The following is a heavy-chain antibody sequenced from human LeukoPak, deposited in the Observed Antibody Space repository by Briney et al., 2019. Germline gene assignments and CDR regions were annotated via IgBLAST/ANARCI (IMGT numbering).Heavy chain of an antibody. CDR1: GFTFSSYS. V-gene: IGHV3-21*01. Sequence: AGGSLRLSCAASGFTFSSYSMNWVRQAPGKGLEWVSSISSSSSYIYYADSVKGRFTISRGNAKNSLYLQMNSLRAEDTAVYYCARGPVYGSGTQGDVWGKGTTVTVSS. D-gene: IGHD3-10*01. CDR3: ARGPVYGSGTQGDV. CDR2: ISSSSSYI. J-gene: IGHJ6*04.